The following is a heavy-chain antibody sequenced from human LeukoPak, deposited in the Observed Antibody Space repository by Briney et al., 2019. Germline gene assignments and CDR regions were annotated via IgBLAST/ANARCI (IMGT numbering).Heavy chain of an antibody. J-gene: IGHJ6*02. Sequence: SETLSLTCTVSGGSISSSSYYWGWIRQPPGKGLEWIGSIYYSGSTYYNPSLKSRVTISVDTSKNQFSLKLSSVTAADTAVYYCARGPMIRGYCSSTSCPYGMDVWGQGTTVTVSS. CDR1: GGSISSSSYY. CDR2: IYYSGST. D-gene: IGHD2-2*01. V-gene: IGHV4-39*01. CDR3: ARGPMIRGYCSSTSCPYGMDV.